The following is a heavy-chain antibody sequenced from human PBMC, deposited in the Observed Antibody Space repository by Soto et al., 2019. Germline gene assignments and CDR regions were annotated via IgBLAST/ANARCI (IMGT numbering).Heavy chain of an antibody. V-gene: IGHV4-59*04. D-gene: IGHD2-8*01. CDR2: VYYRGRS. CDR3: VSQRTSVLTQAYFDY. J-gene: IGHJ4*02. CDR1: GFTFTRYS. Sequence: GSLRLSXAASGFTFTRYSMNWIRQSPGKGLEWIGSVYYRGRSYSKSSVKSRVTISVDTSKNQFSLNLNSVTASDTAVYFCVSQRTSVLTQAYFDYWGPGALVTVSS.